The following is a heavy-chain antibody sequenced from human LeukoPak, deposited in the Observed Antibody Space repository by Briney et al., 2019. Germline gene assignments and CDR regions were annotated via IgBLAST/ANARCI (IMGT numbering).Heavy chain of an antibody. Sequence: ASVKVSCKASGYTFTNYYIHWVRQAPGQGLEWMGLINPGGDNTNYAQNFQGRVTMTRDTSASTVYMELSSLRAEDTAIYYCARIRNGYNEAYEIWGQGTVVTVPS. CDR3: ARIRNGYNEAYEI. V-gene: IGHV1-46*01. J-gene: IGHJ3*02. CDR2: INPGGDNT. D-gene: IGHD5-24*01. CDR1: GYTFTNYY.